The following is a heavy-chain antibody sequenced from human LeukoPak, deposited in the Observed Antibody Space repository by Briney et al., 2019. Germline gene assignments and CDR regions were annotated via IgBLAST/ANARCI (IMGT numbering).Heavy chain of an antibody. V-gene: IGHV4-39*07. CDR1: GGSISSSSYY. D-gene: IGHD3-10*01. Sequence: SETLSLTCTVSGGSISSSSYYWGWIRQPPGKGLEWIGSIYYSGSTYYNPSLKSRVTISVDTSKNQFSLKLSSVTAADTAVYYCAGVDRELWFGEFPAPYYFDYWGQGTLVTVSS. J-gene: IGHJ4*02. CDR2: IYYSGST. CDR3: AGVDRELWFGEFPAPYYFDY.